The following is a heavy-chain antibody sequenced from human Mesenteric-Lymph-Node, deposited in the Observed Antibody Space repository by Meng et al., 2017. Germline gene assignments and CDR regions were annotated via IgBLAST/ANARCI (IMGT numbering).Heavy chain of an antibody. V-gene: IGHV4-4*02. J-gene: IGHJ5*02. CDR2: IGPRGLT. D-gene: IGHD6-19*01. CDR3: VRSSAWVRKGFDP. CDR1: CDSISSDIL. Sequence: SVPVSVKPSGTLSLTCPVSCDSISSDILWSWVRHPPGKGLEWIGSIGPRGLTTYTPVLKTRVAVSLDTSKSQFSLMLTSVTAADTAVYYFVRSSAWVRKGFDPWGQGTLVTASS.